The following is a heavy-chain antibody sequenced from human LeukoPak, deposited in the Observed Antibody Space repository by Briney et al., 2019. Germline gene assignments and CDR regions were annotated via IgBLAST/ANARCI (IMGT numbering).Heavy chain of an antibody. Sequence: SVKVSCKASGGTFSSYAISWVRQAPGQGLEWMGGIIPIFGTANYAQKFQGRVTITADESTSTAYMELSSLRSEDTAVYYCARARGGTNWFDPWGQGTLVTVSS. CDR2: IIPIFGTA. CDR3: ARARGGTNWFDP. J-gene: IGHJ5*02. V-gene: IGHV1-69*13. CDR1: GGTFSSYA. D-gene: IGHD1-1*01.